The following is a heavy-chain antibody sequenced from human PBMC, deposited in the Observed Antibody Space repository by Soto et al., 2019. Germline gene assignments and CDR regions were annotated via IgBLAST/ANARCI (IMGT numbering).Heavy chain of an antibody. CDR1: GFSFSTTGVG. CDR3: AHRQAQGIGLAGTFDS. Sequence: SGPTLVNPTQTLTLTCTFSGFSFSTTGVGVGWIRQPPGKALEWLALIYWDDDKRYSPSLKSRLTITKDTSKNQVVLTMTNMVPVDTATFYCAHRQAQGIGLAGTFDSWGQGTLVTVSS. CDR2: IYWDDDK. J-gene: IGHJ4*02. V-gene: IGHV2-5*02. D-gene: IGHD6-19*01.